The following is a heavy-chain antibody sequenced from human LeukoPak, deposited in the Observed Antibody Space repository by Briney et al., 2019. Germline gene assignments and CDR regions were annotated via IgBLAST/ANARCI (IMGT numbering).Heavy chain of an antibody. J-gene: IGHJ4*02. D-gene: IGHD3-10*01. V-gene: IGHV3-7*01. CDR2: IKQDGSEK. Sequence: GGSLRLSCAASGFTFSSYWMSWVRQAPGKGLEWVANIKQDGSEKYYVDSVKGRFTISRDNAKNSLYLQMNSLRAEDTAVYYCAREDWLLWFGELSPRFDYWGQGTLVTVSS. CDR3: AREDWLLWFGELSPRFDY. CDR1: GFTFSSYW.